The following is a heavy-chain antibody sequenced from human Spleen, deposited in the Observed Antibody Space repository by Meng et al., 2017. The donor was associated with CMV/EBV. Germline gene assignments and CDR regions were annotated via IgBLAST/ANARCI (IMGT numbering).Heavy chain of an antibody. CDR2: IYSGGSST. J-gene: IGHJ4*02. V-gene: IGHV3-23*03. Sequence: GESLKISCAASGFTFSSYAMSWVRQAPGKGLEWVSVIYSGGSSTNYADSVKGRFTISRDNSKNTLYLQMNSLRAEDTAVYYCAKSGMNYDFWSGYHTLYYFDYWGLGTLVTVSS. D-gene: IGHD3-3*01. CDR1: GFTFSSYA. CDR3: AKSGMNYDFWSGYHTLYYFDY.